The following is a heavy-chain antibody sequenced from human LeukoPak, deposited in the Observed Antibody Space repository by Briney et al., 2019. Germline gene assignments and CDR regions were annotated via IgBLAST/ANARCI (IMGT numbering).Heavy chain of an antibody. J-gene: IGHJ4*02. CDR1: GFTFSSYA. CDR3: AKTYGSGSYFAFDY. D-gene: IGHD3-10*01. Sequence: PGGSLRLSCAASGFTFSSYAMNWVRQAPGKGLGWVSTINGRGDYTYYADSVKGRFTISRDNSKNTLYLQMNSLRAEDTAVYYCAKTYGSGSYFAFDYWGQGTLVTVSS. V-gene: IGHV3-23*01. CDR2: INGRGDYT.